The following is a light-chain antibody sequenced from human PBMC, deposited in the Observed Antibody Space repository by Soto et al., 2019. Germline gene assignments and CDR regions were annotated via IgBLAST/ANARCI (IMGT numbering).Light chain of an antibody. CDR3: QQYGSSRT. Sequence: DIVLTQSPGTLSLSPGERATLSCRASESVSSSSLAWYQQKPGQAPRLLIYGASSRATGIPDRFSGSGSGTDFTLTISRLEPEDFAVYYCQQYGSSRTFGKGTKVDIK. CDR2: GAS. V-gene: IGKV3-20*01. J-gene: IGKJ1*01. CDR1: ESVSSSS.